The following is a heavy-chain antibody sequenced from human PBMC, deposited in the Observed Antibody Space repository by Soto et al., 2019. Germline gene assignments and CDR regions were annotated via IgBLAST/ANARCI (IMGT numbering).Heavy chain of an antibody. Sequence: SVKVACKASGGTFSSYAISWVRQAPGQGLEWMGGIIPIFVTANYAQKFQGRVTITADESTSTAYMELSSLRSEDTAVYYCARNDCISTSCYYYYYYSMDVWGQ. CDR2: IIPIFVTA. CDR1: GGTFSSYA. CDR3: ARNDCISTSCYYYYYYSMDV. J-gene: IGHJ6*02. D-gene: IGHD2-2*01. V-gene: IGHV1-69*13.